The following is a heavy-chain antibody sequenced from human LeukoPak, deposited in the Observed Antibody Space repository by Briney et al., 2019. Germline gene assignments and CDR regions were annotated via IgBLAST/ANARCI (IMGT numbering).Heavy chain of an antibody. Sequence: SETLSLTCIVSGDSINSYSWNWIRQPGGKGLEWIGRIYATGSTNYNPSLQGRVTLSIDTSKRQFSMKLSSVTAADTAVYYCARRVSEGGGPLRSGDNWLDRWGQGNLVTVSS. CDR2: IYATGST. CDR1: GDSINSYS. CDR3: ARRVSEGGGPLRSGDNWLDR. D-gene: IGHD3-3*01. V-gene: IGHV4-4*07. J-gene: IGHJ5*02.